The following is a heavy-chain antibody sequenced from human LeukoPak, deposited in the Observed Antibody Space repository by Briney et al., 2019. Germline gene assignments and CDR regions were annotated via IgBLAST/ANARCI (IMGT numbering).Heavy chain of an antibody. J-gene: IGHJ6*02. CDR2: IRYDGSNK. D-gene: IGHD6-19*01. CDR3: ARGTPSSSGWLYYGMDV. Sequence: GGSLRPSCAASGFTFSSYGMRWVRQAPGKGLEWVAFIRYDGSNKYYADSVKGRFTISRDNSKNTLYLQMNSLRAEDTAVYYCARGTPSSSGWLYYGMDVWGQGTTVTVSS. V-gene: IGHV3-30*02. CDR1: GFTFSSYG.